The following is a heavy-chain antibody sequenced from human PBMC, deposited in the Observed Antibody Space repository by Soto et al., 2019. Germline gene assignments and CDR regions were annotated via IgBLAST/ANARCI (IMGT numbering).Heavy chain of an antibody. J-gene: IGHJ4*02. Sequence: QLHLQESGPGLVKPSETLSLTCAVSGGSISSSSYYWGWIRQPPGKGLEWIGSFYSDGRTYYNPALRSRVTISVDTSSNQFSLKLSSATDADTAVYYCATPSIFYDSFMFDYWGQGTLVTVSS. D-gene: IGHD3-3*02. CDR1: GGSISSSSYY. CDR3: ATPSIFYDSFMFDY. V-gene: IGHV4-39*01. CDR2: FYSDGRT.